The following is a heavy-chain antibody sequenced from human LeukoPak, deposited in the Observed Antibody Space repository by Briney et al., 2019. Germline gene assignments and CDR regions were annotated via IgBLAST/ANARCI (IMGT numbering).Heavy chain of an antibody. CDR2: INHSGST. J-gene: IGHJ6*03. V-gene: IGHV4-34*01. D-gene: IGHD2-15*01. CDR1: GGSFSGYY. CDR3: ARTPHYYYYYMDV. Sequence: PSETLSLTCAVYGGSFSGYYWSWIRQPPGKGLEWIGEINHSGSTNYNPSLKSRVTISVDTSKNQFSLKLSSVTAADTAVYYCARTPHYYYYYMDVWGKGTTVTVSS.